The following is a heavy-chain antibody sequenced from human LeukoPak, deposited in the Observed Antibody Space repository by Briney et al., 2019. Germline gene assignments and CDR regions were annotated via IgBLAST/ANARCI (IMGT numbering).Heavy chain of an antibody. CDR3: ARTNSYTYVRPYYFDY. Sequence: PGGSLRLSCAASGFIFSNYALNWVRQAPGKGLEWVSGISGSGSGTYHADSVKGRFTVSRDNSKNTLYLQMNSLRAEDTAVFYCARTNSYTYVRPYYFDYWGQGTLVTVPS. CDR2: ISGSGSGT. CDR1: GFIFSNYA. J-gene: IGHJ4*02. V-gene: IGHV3-23*01. D-gene: IGHD3-16*01.